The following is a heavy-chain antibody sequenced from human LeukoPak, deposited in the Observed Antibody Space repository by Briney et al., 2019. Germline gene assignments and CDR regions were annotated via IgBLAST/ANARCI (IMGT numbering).Heavy chain of an antibody. CDR1: GFTFSSYG. D-gene: IGHD5-18*01. CDR3: AKHGYSYGFHSYYYYMDV. V-gene: IGHV3-30*18. Sequence: GRSLRLSCAASGFTFSSYGMHWVRQAPGKGLEWVAVISYDGSNKYYADSVKGRFTISRDNSKNTLYLQMNSLRAEDTAVYYCAKHGYSYGFHSYYYYMDVWGKGTTVTVSS. CDR2: ISYDGSNK. J-gene: IGHJ6*03.